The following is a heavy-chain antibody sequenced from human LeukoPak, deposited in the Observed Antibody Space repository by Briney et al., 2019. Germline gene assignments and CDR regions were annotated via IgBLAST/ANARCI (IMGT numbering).Heavy chain of an antibody. CDR3: ARVRECGGDCYWARYFDY. CDR2: IYPGDSDT. Sequence: GESLKISCKGSGYSFTSYWIGWVRQMPGKGLEWMGIIYPGDSDTRYSPSFQGQVTISADKSISTAYLQWSSLKASDTAMYYCARVRECGGDCYWARYFDYWGQGTLVTVSS. D-gene: IGHD2-21*02. CDR1: GYSFTSYW. V-gene: IGHV5-51*01. J-gene: IGHJ4*02.